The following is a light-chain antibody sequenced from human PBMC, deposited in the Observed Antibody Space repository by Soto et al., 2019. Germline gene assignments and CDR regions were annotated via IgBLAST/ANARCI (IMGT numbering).Light chain of an antibody. V-gene: IGKV1-9*01. CDR2: AAS. CDR3: QQLNSYPF. CDR1: QGISSY. Sequence: DIQFTQSPSFLSASVGDRVTITCRASQGISSYLAWYQQKPGKAPKLLIYAASTLQSGVPSRFSGSGSGTEFTLTISSLQPADFATYYCQQLNSYPFFGGGTKVDIK. J-gene: IGKJ4*01.